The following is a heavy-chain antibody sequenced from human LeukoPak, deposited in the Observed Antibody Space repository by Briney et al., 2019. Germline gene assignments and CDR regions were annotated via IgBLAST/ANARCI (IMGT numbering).Heavy chain of an antibody. CDR3: ARFYFPTHFDD. D-gene: IGHD2/OR15-2a*01. J-gene: IGHJ4*02. Sequence: SETLSLTCAVYGGSFSGYYWSWIRQPPGKGLEWIGEINHSGSTNYNPSLKSRVTISVDTSKNQFSLRLSSVTAADTAVYYCARFYFPTHFDDWGQGTLVTVSS. V-gene: IGHV4-34*01. CDR1: GGSFSGYY. CDR2: INHSGST.